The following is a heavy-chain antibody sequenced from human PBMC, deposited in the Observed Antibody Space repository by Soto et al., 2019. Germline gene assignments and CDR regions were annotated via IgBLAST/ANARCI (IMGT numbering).Heavy chain of an antibody. CDR3: ARVGRYCSGGSCYSYYYYGMDV. Sequence: PSETLSLTCTVSGGSISSYYWSWIRQPPGKGLEWIGYIYYSGSTNYNPSLKSRVTISVDTSKNQFSLKLSSVTAADTAVYYCARVGRYCSGGSCYSYYYYGMDVWGQGTTVTVSS. V-gene: IGHV4-59*01. CDR2: IYYSGST. CDR1: GGSISSYY. D-gene: IGHD2-15*01. J-gene: IGHJ6*02.